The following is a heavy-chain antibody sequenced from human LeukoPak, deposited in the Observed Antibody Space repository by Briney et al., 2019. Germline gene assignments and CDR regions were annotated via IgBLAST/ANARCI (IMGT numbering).Heavy chain of an antibody. Sequence: SVKVSCKASGGTFSSYAISWVRQAPGQGLVWMGGIIPIFGTANYAQKFQGRVTITADESTSTAYMELSSLRSEDTAVYYCARVGSLYCSGGSCYWFDPWGQGTLVTVSS. D-gene: IGHD2-15*01. V-gene: IGHV1-69*01. J-gene: IGHJ5*02. CDR3: ARVGSLYCSGGSCYWFDP. CDR2: IIPIFGTA. CDR1: GGTFSSYA.